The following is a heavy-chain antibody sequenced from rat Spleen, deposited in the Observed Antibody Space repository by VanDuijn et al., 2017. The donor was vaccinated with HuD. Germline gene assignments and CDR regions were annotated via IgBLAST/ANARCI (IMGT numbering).Heavy chain of an antibody. J-gene: IGHJ2*01. CDR3: ARHSYYGLFDY. D-gene: IGHD1-6*01. V-gene: IGHV2-72*01. Sequence: QVQLKESGPGLVQPSQTLSLTCTVSGFSLTSYHVSWVRQPPGKSLVWMGTIWAGGSTNYNSAVQSRLSISRDTSKSQVFLKMNSLQPEDTGTYYCARHSYYGLFDYWGQGVMVTVSS. CDR1: GFSLTSYH. CDR2: IWAGGST.